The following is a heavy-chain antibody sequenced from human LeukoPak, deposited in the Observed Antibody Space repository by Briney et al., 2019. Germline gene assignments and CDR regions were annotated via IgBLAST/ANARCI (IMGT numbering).Heavy chain of an antibody. D-gene: IGHD3-22*01. V-gene: IGHV3-74*01. Sequence: PGGSLRLSCAASGFTFSSYWMHWVRQAPRKGLVWVSRIISDGSITTYADSVKGRFTISRDNAKNTLYLQMNSLRAEDTAVYYCARVVYYYDSSGYPGAFDIWGQGTMVTVSS. CDR3: ARVVYYYDSSGYPGAFDI. CDR1: GFTFSSYW. CDR2: IISDGSIT. J-gene: IGHJ3*02.